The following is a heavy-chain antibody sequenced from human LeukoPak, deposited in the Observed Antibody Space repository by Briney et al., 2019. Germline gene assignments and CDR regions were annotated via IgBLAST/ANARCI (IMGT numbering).Heavy chain of an antibody. CDR1: GGSISSYY. CDR3: ARDFLLQSEGLFDY. CDR2: FYISGST. Sequence: SETLSLTCTVSGGSISSYYWSWIRQPAGKGLEWIGRFYISGSTNYNPSLKSRVTMSVDTSKNQFSLRLNSVTAADTAVYYCARDFLLQSEGLFDYWGQGALVTVSS. D-gene: IGHD4-11*01. V-gene: IGHV4-4*07. J-gene: IGHJ4*02.